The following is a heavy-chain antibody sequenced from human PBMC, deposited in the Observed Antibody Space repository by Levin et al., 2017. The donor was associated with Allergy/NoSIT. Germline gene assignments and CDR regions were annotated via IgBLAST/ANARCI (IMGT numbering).Heavy chain of an antibody. D-gene: IGHD3-16*01. Sequence: QAGGSLRLSCAASGFTFSSYAMHWVRQAPGKGLDWVAGISYDGSDKYYADSVKGRFTISRDNSKNTLYLQMNSLRAEDTTVYYCARAGPGGSYAWGVTTGVDYWGQGTLVTVSS. J-gene: IGHJ4*02. CDR2: ISYDGSDK. CDR1: GFTFSSYA. V-gene: IGHV3-30-3*01. CDR3: ARAGPGGSYAWGVTTGVDY.